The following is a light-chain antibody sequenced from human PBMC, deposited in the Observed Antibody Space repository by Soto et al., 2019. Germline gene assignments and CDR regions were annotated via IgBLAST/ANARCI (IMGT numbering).Light chain of an antibody. CDR3: HQRSNWPRT. V-gene: IGKV3-11*01. Sequence: DIVLTQSPATLSLSPGERATLSCRASQSVSSYLAWYQQKPGQAPRLLIYDASNRATGIPARFSGSGSGTDFTLTIGSLEPEDFAVYYCHQRSNWPRTFGQGTKVDIK. CDR1: QSVSSY. CDR2: DAS. J-gene: IGKJ1*01.